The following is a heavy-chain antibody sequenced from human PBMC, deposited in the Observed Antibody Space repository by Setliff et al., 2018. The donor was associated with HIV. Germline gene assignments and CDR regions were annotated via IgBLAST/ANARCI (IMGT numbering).Heavy chain of an antibody. Sequence: GGSLRLSCAASGFTFSTHGIHWVRQAPGKGLEWVAVISYDGRREHYADSVKGRFTISRDNSRNTLDLHMTSLSAEDTAVYYCARLGHCYGGGCNFDTFDVWGQGTMVTVSS. CDR1: GFTFSTHG. CDR3: ARLGHCYGGGCNFDTFDV. CDR2: ISYDGRRE. J-gene: IGHJ3*01. V-gene: IGHV3-30*04. D-gene: IGHD2-15*01.